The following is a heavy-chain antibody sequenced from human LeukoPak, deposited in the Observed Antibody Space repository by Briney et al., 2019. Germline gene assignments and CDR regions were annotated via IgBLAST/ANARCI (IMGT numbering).Heavy chain of an antibody. Sequence: PGGSLSLSCAASGFSVSSNYMTWVRQAPGQGLEWLSDIYFGGTTYYADSLKSRFTISRDNSKNTVYLHMNTLRVEATAVSYCAGGVGVYVYWGERTLVTVSS. CDR2: IYFGGTT. D-gene: IGHD5/OR15-5a*01. CDR1: GFSVSSNY. CDR3: AGGVGVYVY. J-gene: IGHJ4*02. V-gene: IGHV3-53*01.